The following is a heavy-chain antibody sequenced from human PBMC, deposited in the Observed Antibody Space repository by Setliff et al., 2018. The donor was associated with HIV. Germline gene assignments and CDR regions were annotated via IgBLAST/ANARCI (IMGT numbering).Heavy chain of an antibody. D-gene: IGHD3-22*01. V-gene: IGHV4-38-2*02. CDR3: ASSLLNYYDSSGYPDHFDY. CDR2: IYHSGST. J-gene: IGHJ4*02. CDR1: GYSISSGSY. Sequence: SETLSLTCTVSGYSISSGSYWGWIRQPPGKGLEWIASIYHSGSTYYNPSLKSRVTISVDTSKNQFSLKLSSMTAADTAVYYCASSLLNYYDSSGYPDHFDYWGQGTLVTVSS.